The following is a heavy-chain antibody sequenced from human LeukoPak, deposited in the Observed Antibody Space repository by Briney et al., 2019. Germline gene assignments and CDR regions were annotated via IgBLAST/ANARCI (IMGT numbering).Heavy chain of an antibody. Sequence: GASVKVSCKASGYTFTSYGISWVRQAPGQGLEWMGWISAYNGNTNYAQKLQGGVTMTTDTSTSTAYMELRSLRSDDTAVYYCARHSGWYFFDAFDIWGQGTMVTVSS. V-gene: IGHV1-18*01. CDR3: ARHSGWYFFDAFDI. D-gene: IGHD6-19*01. CDR1: GYTFTSYG. CDR2: ISAYNGNT. J-gene: IGHJ3*02.